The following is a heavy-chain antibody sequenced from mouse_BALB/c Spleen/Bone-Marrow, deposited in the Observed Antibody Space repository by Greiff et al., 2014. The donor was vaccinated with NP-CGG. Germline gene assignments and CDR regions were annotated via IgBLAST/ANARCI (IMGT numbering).Heavy chain of an antibody. CDR3: ARAAYYRYDEGAWFAY. J-gene: IGHJ3*01. D-gene: IGHD2-14*01. CDR2: INPSSGYT. V-gene: IGHV1-4*01. Sequence: VQLQQSRAQLAGSETSVKMSCKASGYTFTSYTMHWVKQRPGQGLEWIGYINPSSGYTNYNQKFKDKATLTSDKSSSTAYMPLSSLTSEDSAVYYCARAAYYRYDEGAWFAYWGQGTLVTVSA. CDR1: GYTFTSYT.